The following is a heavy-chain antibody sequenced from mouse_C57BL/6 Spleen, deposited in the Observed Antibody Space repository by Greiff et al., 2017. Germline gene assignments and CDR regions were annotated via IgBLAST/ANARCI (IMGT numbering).Heavy chain of an antibody. J-gene: IGHJ4*01. D-gene: IGHD1-1*01. Sequence: EVKLVESEGGLVQPGSSMKLSCTASGFTFSDYYMAWVRQVPEKGLEWVANINYDGSSTYYLDSLKSRFIISRDNAKNILYLQMSSLKSEDTATXYCARDDGSSYGETYYAMDYWGQGTSVTVSS. CDR3: ARDDGSSYGETYYAMDY. CDR2: INYDGSST. V-gene: IGHV5-16*01. CDR1: GFTFSDYY.